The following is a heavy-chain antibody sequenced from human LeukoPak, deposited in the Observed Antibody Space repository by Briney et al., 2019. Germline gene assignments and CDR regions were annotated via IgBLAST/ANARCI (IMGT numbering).Heavy chain of an antibody. CDR2: INPSGGST. CDR1: GYTFTSYY. D-gene: IGHD2-15*01. V-gene: IGHV1-46*01. CDR3: ARGNTLGYCSGGSCVWFDP. J-gene: IGHJ5*02. Sequence: ASVKVSCKASGYTFTSYYMHWVRQAPGQGLEWMGIINPSGGSTSYAQKFQGRVTMTRDMSTSTVYMELSRLRSDDTAVYYCARGNTLGYCSGGSCVWFDPWGQGTLVTVSS.